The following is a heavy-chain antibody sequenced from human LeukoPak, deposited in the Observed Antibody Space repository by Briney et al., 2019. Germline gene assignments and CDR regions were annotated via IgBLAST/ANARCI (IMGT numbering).Heavy chain of an antibody. CDR3: ATATGPEPETGTTTFDY. V-gene: IGHV1-46*01. D-gene: IGHD1-1*01. CDR1: GYTFTSYY. Sequence: ASVKVSCKASGYTFTSYYMHWVRQAPGQGLEWMGLINPSDGSTTYPRKFQGRLTMTRDMSTSTVYMELSSLRSEDTAIYYCATATGPEPETGTTTFDYWGQGTLATVSS. J-gene: IGHJ4*02. CDR2: INPSDGST.